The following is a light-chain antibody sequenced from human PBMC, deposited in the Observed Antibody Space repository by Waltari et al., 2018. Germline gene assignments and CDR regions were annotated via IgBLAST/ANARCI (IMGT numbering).Light chain of an antibody. CDR3: QSWGSDIQGV. J-gene: IGLJ3*02. V-gene: IGLV4-69*01. Sequence: HLVLAQSPSASASLGASVKLTCTLSSGHSTYAIAWLQPQPGKGPRFLMKLSASGAHSRGDGAPDRFSGSSSGTERHLPIASLQSEDEAVYYCQSWGSDIQGVFGGGTKLTVL. CDR1: SGHSTYA. CDR2: LSASGAH.